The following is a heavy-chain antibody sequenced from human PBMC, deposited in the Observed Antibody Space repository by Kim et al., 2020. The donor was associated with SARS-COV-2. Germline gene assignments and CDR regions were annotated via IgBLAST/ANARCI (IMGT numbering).Heavy chain of an antibody. CDR1: GFTFSSYG. D-gene: IGHD3-10*01. CDR3: ARDRDHMVPILIYGMDV. J-gene: IGHJ6*02. CDR2: IWYDGSNK. V-gene: IGHV3-33*01. Sequence: GGSLRLSCAASGFTFSSYGMHWVRQAPGKGLEWVAVIWYDGSNKYYADSVKGRFTISRDNSKNTLYLQMNSLRAEDTAVYYCARDRDHMVPILIYGMDVWGQGTTVTVSS.